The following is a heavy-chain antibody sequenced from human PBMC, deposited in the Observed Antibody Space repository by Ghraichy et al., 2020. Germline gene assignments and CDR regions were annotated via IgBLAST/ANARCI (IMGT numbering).Heavy chain of an antibody. V-gene: IGHV3-30*18. CDR2: ISYDGSNK. D-gene: IGHD4-17*01. Sequence: GGSLRLSCAASGFTFSSYGMHWVRQAPGKGLEWVAVISYDGSNKYYADSVKGRFTISRDNSKNTLYLQMNSLRAEDTAVYYCAKPRGDYHYYYYGMDVWGQGTTVNVSS. J-gene: IGHJ6*02. CDR1: GFTFSSYG. CDR3: AKPRGDYHYYYYGMDV.